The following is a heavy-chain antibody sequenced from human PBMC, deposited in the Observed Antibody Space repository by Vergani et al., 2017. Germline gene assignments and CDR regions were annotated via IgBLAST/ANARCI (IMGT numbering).Heavy chain of an antibody. Sequence: VQLVQSGTEVKKPGASVKIACKTSGYTFTNHHLHWVRQAPGQGLEWMGIITPGGSTDYGPKFQGRATITRDTSTRTVYMDLTGLRSDDTAMYYWARTSSISGSYYNGEWDYWGQGTLVVVSS. D-gene: IGHD3-10*01. CDR3: ARTSSISGSYYNGEWDY. J-gene: IGHJ4*02. CDR2: ITPGGST. CDR1: GYTFTNHH. V-gene: IGHV1-46*03.